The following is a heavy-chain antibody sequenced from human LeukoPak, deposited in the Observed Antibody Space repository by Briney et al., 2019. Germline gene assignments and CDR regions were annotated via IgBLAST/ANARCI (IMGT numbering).Heavy chain of an antibody. V-gene: IGHV4-59*01. CDR1: GGSISTYY. CDR3: ARDISSSSDAWFDP. J-gene: IGHJ5*02. Sequence: SETLSLTCTVSGGSISTYYWSWIRQPPGKGLEWIGYIYYSGSTNYNPSLKSRVTISVDTSKNQFSLKLSSVTAADTAVYYCARDISSSSDAWFDPWGQGTLVTVSS. D-gene: IGHD6-6*01. CDR2: IYYSGST.